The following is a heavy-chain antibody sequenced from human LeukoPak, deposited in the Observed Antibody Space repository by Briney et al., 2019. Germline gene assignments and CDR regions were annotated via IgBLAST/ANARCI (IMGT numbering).Heavy chain of an antibody. CDR2: ISSSSSTI. J-gene: IGHJ6*02. V-gene: IGHV3-48*04. CDR1: GFTFSSYS. CDR3: ARMGRGGNSYYYYGMDV. D-gene: IGHD4-23*01. Sequence: PGGSLRLSCTASGFTFSSYSMNWVRQAPGKGLEWVSYISSSSSTIYYADSVKGRFTISRDNAKNSLYLQMNSLSAEDTAVYYCARMGRGGNSYYYYGMDVWGQGTTVTVSS.